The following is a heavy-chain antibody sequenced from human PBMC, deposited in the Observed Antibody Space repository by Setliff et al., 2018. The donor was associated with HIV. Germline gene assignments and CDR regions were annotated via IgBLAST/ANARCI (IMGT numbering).Heavy chain of an antibody. Sequence: GGSLRLSCAASGFTFSTYEMNWVRQAPGKGLEWVSGINWNGGSTRYADSVKGRFTISRDTAKNTVYLQMNSLRAEDTAVYYCAITSSFFVVVTEIPFDYFQHWGRGTLVTVSS. J-gene: IGHJ1*01. CDR2: INWNGGST. V-gene: IGHV3-20*04. CDR1: GFTFSTYE. CDR3: AITSSFFVVVTEIPFDYFQH. D-gene: IGHD2-21*02.